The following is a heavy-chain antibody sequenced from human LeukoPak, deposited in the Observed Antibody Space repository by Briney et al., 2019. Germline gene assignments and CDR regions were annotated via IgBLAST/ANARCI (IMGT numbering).Heavy chain of an antibody. Sequence: GSPRLSCAASGFTFRTYAMSWVRQTPGKGLDWVSAISGSCTGTYYADSVGGRLTISRDNSENTLYLQMNSLRAEDTAVYYCAKVGSDILTGYFPSYYMHVWGKGTTVTVS. CDR2: ISGSCTGT. CDR3: AKVGSDILTGYFPSYYMHV. V-gene: IGHV3-23*01. CDR1: GFTFRTYA. D-gene: IGHD3-9*01. J-gene: IGHJ6*03.